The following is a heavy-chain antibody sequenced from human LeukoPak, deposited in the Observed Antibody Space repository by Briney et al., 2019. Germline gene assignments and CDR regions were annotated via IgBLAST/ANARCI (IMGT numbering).Heavy chain of an antibody. CDR2: INWNSDNI. D-gene: IGHD3-22*01. J-gene: IGHJ3*02. V-gene: IGHV3-9*01. CDR3: ARASYYYDTTGLGAVVI. CDR1: GFTFNDHA. Sequence: PGGSLRLSCAASGFTFNDHAMYWVRQAPGKGLEWVSGINWNSDNIGYADSVRGRFTISRDDAKNSLFLQMNSLRVEDTALYYCARASYYYDTTGLGAVVIWGQGTMVTVSS.